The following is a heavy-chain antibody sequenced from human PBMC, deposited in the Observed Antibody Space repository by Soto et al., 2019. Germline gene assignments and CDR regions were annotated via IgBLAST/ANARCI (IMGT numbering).Heavy chain of an antibody. Sequence: SETLSLTCTVSGCAISISSYYRGWIRQPRGKGLEWIGSIYYSGSTYYNPSLKSRVTISVDTSKNQFSLKLSSVTAADTAVYYCASCYDSSGYFYYYYYGMDVWGQGTTVT. CDR3: ASCYDSSGYFYYYYYGMDV. V-gene: IGHV4-39*01. D-gene: IGHD3-22*01. CDR1: GCAISISSYY. CDR2: IYYSGST. J-gene: IGHJ6*02.